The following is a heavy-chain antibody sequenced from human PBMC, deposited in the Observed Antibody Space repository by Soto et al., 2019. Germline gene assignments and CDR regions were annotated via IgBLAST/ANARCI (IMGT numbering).Heavy chain of an antibody. CDR1: GFTFSSYS. Sequence: PGGSLRLSCAASGFTFSSYSMNWVRQAPGKGLEWVSSISSSSSYIYYADSVKGRFTISRDNAKNSLYLQMNSLRAEDTAVYYCARVDGSYYGMDVWGQGTTVTVSS. CDR3: ARVDGSYYGMDV. J-gene: IGHJ6*02. V-gene: IGHV3-21*01. D-gene: IGHD3-10*01. CDR2: ISSSSSYI.